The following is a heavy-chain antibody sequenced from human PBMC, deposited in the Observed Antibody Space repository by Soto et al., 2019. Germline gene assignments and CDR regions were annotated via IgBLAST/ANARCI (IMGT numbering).Heavy chain of an antibody. Sequence: VQLVESGGGLVKPGGSLRLSCAASGFTFSSYSMNWVRQAPGKGLEWVSSISSSSSYIYYADSVKGRFTISRDNAKNSLYLQMNSLRAEDTAVYYCAREGGGYCSGGSCDYYYYYYMDVWGKGTTVTVSS. CDR1: GFTFSSYS. J-gene: IGHJ6*03. V-gene: IGHV3-21*01. CDR3: AREGGGYCSGGSCDYYYYYYMDV. D-gene: IGHD2-15*01. CDR2: ISSSSSYI.